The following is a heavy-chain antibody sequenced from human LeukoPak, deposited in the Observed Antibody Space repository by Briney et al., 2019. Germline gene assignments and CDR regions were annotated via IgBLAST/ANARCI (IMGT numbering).Heavy chain of an antibody. CDR2: VYYSGNT. CDR3: ARRGLPVTRYGMDV. CDR1: GGSISSSRYY. Sequence: SETLSLTCTVSGGSISSSRYYWAWIRQPPGRGLEWIGSVYYSGNTYYNPSLESRVTISVDTSKNQFSLKLTSATATDTALYYCARRGLPVTRYGMDVWGPGTTVTVSS. J-gene: IGHJ6*02. D-gene: IGHD4-17*01. V-gene: IGHV4-39*01.